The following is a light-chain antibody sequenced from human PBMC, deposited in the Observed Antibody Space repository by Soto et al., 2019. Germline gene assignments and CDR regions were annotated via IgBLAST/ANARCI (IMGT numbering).Light chain of an antibody. V-gene: IGKV3-20*01. Sequence: EIVLTQSPGTLSLSPGERATLSCRDSQSLSSSFLAWYQQKSGQAPRLLIYGASSRATGIPDRFSGSGSGTDFTLTISILEPEDFAVYYCLQYGSSPWTFGQGTKVEIK. CDR1: QSLSSSF. CDR2: GAS. J-gene: IGKJ1*01. CDR3: LQYGSSPWT.